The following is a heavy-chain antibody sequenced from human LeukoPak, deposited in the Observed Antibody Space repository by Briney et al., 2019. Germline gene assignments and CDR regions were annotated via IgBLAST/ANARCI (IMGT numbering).Heavy chain of an antibody. J-gene: IGHJ4*02. CDR2: INQDGSAQ. CDR1: GFTFSSYW. CDR3: ARDVHGGAFDY. D-gene: IGHD4-23*01. V-gene: IGHV3-7*01. Sequence: GGSLRLSCAASGFTFSSYWMNWVRQAPGKGLEWVANINQDGSAQYYVDSVKGRFTFSRDNAMNSLFLQMNSLRAEDTAVYYCARDVHGGAFDYWGQGTRVTVSS.